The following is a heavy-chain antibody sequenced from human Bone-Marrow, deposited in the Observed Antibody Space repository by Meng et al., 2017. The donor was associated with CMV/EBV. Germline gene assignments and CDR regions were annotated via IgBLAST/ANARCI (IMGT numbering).Heavy chain of an antibody. CDR2: ISYDGSNK. CDR3: ARGSVHNYYDSSGYQGDFDY. V-gene: IGHV3-30-3*01. J-gene: IGHJ4*02. Sequence: GESLKISCAASGFTFSSYAMHWVRQAPGKGLEWVAVISYDGSNKYYADSVKGRFTISRDNSKTTLYLQMNSLRAEDTAVYYCARGSVHNYYDSSGYQGDFDYWGQGTLVTVSS. CDR1: GFTFSSYA. D-gene: IGHD3-22*01.